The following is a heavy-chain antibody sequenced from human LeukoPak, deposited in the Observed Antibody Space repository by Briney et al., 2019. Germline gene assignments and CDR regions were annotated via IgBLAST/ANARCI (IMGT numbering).Heavy chain of an antibody. V-gene: IGHV3-9*01. CDR2: ISWNSGSI. J-gene: IGHJ6*03. CDR1: GFTFDDYA. CDR3: AKDGIAVAGTVYYYYYMDV. Sequence: GRSLRLSCAASGFTFDDYAMHWVRQAPGKGLEWVSGISWNSGSIGYADSVKGRFTISRDNAKNSLYLQMNSLRAEDTALYYCAKDGIAVAGTVYYYYYMDVWGKGTTVTVSS. D-gene: IGHD6-19*01.